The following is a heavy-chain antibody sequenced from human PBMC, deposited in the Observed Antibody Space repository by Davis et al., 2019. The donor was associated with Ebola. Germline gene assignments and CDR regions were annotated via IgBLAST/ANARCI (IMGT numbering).Heavy chain of an antibody. Sequence: GESLKISCAASGFTFSSYGMHWVRQAPGKGLEWVAFIRYDGSNKYYADSVKGRFTISRDNSKNTMYLQMNGLRAEDTAVYYCAKGHIAPFDYWGQGILVTVSS. D-gene: IGHD6-13*01. CDR2: IRYDGSNK. V-gene: IGHV3-30*02. J-gene: IGHJ4*02. CDR3: AKGHIAPFDY. CDR1: GFTFSSYG.